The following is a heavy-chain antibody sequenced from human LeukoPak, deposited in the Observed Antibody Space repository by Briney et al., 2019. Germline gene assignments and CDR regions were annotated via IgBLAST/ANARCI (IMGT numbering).Heavy chain of an antibody. CDR2: ISAYNGNT. D-gene: IGHD3-16*02. Sequence: GASVKVSCKASGYTFTSYGISWVRQAPGQGLEWMGWISAYNGNTNYAQKLQGRVTMTTDTSTSTAYMGLRSLRSDDTAVYYCARDIISYDYVWGSYRYWGQGTLVTVSS. J-gene: IGHJ4*02. CDR1: GYTFTSYG. V-gene: IGHV1-18*01. CDR3: ARDIISYDYVWGSYRY.